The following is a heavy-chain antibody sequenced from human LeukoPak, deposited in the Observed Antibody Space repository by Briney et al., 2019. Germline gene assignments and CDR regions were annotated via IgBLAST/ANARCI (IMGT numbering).Heavy chain of an antibody. Sequence: ASVKVSCKASGGTFSSYAISWVRQAPGQGLEWMGRIIPILGIANYAQKFQGRVTITADKSTSTAYMELSSLRSEDTAVYYCARHESGYYPHYFDYWGQGTLVTVSS. J-gene: IGHJ4*02. CDR1: GGTFSSYA. CDR3: ARHESGYYPHYFDY. CDR2: IIPILGIA. V-gene: IGHV1-69*04. D-gene: IGHD3-3*01.